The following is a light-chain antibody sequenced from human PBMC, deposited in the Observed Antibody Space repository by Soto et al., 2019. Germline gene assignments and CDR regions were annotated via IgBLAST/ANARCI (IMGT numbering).Light chain of an antibody. J-gene: IGKJ2*01. CDR1: QSVSSS. V-gene: IGKV3-15*01. CDR2: SAS. Sequence: EIVMTQYPATLSVSPGERATLSCRASQSVSSSLAWFQQRPGQAPRLLIYSASTRATGIPARFSGSGSGTEFTLTISSVQSEDFAVYYCQRYINWPLAFGQGTKLEIK. CDR3: QRYINWPLA.